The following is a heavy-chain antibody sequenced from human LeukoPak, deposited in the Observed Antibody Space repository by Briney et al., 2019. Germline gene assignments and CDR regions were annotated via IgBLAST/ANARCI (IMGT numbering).Heavy chain of an antibody. CDR2: IYHSGTT. D-gene: IGHD4-11*01. CDR3: ARAVDYRNYFDY. J-gene: IGHJ4*02. Sequence: SETLSLTCTVSGDSMTRGGYYWSWVRQHPGKGLEWVGFIYHSGTTFYNPSLESRATISVDTSQNQFSLRLTSVTAADTAVYYCARAVDYRNYFDYWGQGTLVTVSS. CDR1: GDSMTRGGYY. V-gene: IGHV4-31*03.